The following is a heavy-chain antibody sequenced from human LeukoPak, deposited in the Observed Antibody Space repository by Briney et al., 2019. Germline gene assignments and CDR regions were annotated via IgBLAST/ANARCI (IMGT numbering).Heavy chain of an antibody. CDR3: ARDPAEADC. CDR1: GFTFSGYA. CDR2: INGGGNT. V-gene: IGHV3-21*06. Sequence: GGSLRLSCAASGFTFSGYAMNWVRQAPGKGLEWVSSINGGGNTFYADSVKGRFAISRDNAKNSLYLQMNGLRAEDTAVYYCARDPAEADCWGQGTLVTVSS. J-gene: IGHJ4*02.